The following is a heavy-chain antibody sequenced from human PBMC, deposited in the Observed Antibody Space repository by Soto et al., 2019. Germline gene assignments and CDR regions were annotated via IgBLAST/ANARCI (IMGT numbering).Heavy chain of an antibody. Sequence: QVQLVQSGAEVKEPGASVKVSCKASGYTFTGYYMHWARQAPGQGLEWMGWIKSFNGATNHAQKFPGRVTLTRDTSISTAYMELSRLKSDDTAVYYCARVVSPYYDVLTGNWFDPWGQGTLVTVSS. J-gene: IGHJ5*02. CDR2: IKSFNGAT. CDR3: ARVVSPYYDVLTGNWFDP. D-gene: IGHD3-9*01. V-gene: IGHV1-2*02. CDR1: GYTFTGYY.